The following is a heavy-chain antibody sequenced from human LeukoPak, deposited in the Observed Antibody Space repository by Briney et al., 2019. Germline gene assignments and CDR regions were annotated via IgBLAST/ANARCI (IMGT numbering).Heavy chain of an antibody. D-gene: IGHD3-22*01. CDR2: IIPIFGTA. Sequence: SVKVSCKASGGTFSSYAISWVRQAPGQGLEWMGGIIPIFGTANYAQKFQGRVTITADKSTSTAYMELSSLRSEDTAVYYCARYYYDSSGYYPPAGWFDPWGQGTLVTVSS. V-gene: IGHV1-69*06. CDR1: GGTFSSYA. J-gene: IGHJ5*02. CDR3: ARYYYDSSGYYPPAGWFDP.